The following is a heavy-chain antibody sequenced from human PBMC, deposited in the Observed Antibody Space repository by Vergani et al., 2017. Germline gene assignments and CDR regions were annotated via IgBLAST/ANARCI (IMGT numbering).Heavy chain of an antibody. CDR3: VHRLGYFDWDGAFDV. D-gene: IGHD3-9*01. CDR2: VYWNDDE. CDR1: GFSLSNARMG. J-gene: IGHJ3*01. V-gene: IGHV2-5*01. Sequence: QVTLKESGPVLVKPTETLTLTCTVSGFSLSNARMGVGWIRQPPGRALEWLAFVYWNDDERYSPSLKSRVTITKDTSKNEVILTMATMDPVDTATYYCVHRLGYFDWDGAFDVWGPGTMVTVSS.